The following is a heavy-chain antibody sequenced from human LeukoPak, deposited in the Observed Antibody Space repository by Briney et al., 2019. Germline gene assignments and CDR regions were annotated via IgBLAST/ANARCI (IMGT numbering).Heavy chain of an antibody. CDR3: ARAEDGCSDASCYGY. J-gene: IGHJ4*02. Sequence: SQTLSLTCSVSGGSISSDDYYWSWIRQPAGKGLEWIGRIDTSGSAHYSPSLKTRVTISIDTSKNQFSLKLTSVTAADTAVYYCARAEDGCSDASCYGYWGQGILITVSS. CDR2: IDTSGSA. D-gene: IGHD2-2*01. V-gene: IGHV4-61*02. CDR1: GGSISSDDYY.